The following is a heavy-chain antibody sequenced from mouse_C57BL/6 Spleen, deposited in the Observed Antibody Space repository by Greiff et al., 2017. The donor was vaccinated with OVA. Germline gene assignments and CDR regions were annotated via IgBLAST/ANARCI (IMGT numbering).Heavy chain of an antibody. CDR1: GYTFTNYW. Sequence: QVQLQQSGAELVRPGTSVKMSCKASGYTFTNYWIGWAKQRPGHGLEWIGDIYPGGGYTNYNEKFKGKATLTADKSSSTAYMQFSSLTSEDSAIYYCARVYYSNSYYAMDYWGQGTSVTVSS. CDR3: ARVYYSNSYYAMDY. J-gene: IGHJ4*01. V-gene: IGHV1-63*01. CDR2: IYPGGGYT. D-gene: IGHD2-5*01.